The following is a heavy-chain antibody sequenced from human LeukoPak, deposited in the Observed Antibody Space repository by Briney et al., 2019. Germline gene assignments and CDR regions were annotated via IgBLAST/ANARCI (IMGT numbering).Heavy chain of an antibody. V-gene: IGHV3-48*01. CDR3: ARDGNRDGDMDV. CDR2: ISSSSSLI. J-gene: IGHJ6*03. CDR1: GFNFSSYN. Sequence: GGSLTLSCAASGFNFSSYNMNWLRRAPGKGLEGVAYISSSSSLIYYAGSVKGRFTVSRDSAKRSLYLQMNSLRAEDTAVYYCARDGNRDGDMDVWGKGTTVTVSS. D-gene: IGHD1-1*01.